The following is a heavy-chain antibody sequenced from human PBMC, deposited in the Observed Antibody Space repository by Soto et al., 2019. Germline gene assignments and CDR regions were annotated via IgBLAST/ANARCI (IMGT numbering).Heavy chain of an antibody. D-gene: IGHD3-22*01. Sequence: EVQLLESGGGLVQPGGSLRLSCVASGFAFSSYAMSWVRQVPGKVLEWVSTISDAAGSAYYVDSVKGRFTISRDNSKKTLYLHMNSLRADDTAVYYCAKSATPEYYYDRSPNLWYWGQGTLVTVS. J-gene: IGHJ4*02. CDR2: ISDAAGSA. CDR1: GFAFSSYA. CDR3: AKSATPEYYYDRSPNLWY. V-gene: IGHV3-23*01.